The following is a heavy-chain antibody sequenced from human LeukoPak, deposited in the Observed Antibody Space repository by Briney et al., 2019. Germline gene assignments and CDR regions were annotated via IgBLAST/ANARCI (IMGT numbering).Heavy chain of an antibody. V-gene: IGHV4-34*01. CDR1: GGSFSGYY. CDR2: INHSGST. CDR3: ARRPRGVIIKSWFDS. J-gene: IGHJ5*01. Sequence: SETLSLTCAVYGGSFSGYYWSWIRQPPGKGLEWIGEINHSGSTNYNPSLKSRVTISVDTSKNQFSLKLSSVTAADTAVYYCARRPRGVIIKSWFDSWGQGTLVTVSS. D-gene: IGHD3-10*01.